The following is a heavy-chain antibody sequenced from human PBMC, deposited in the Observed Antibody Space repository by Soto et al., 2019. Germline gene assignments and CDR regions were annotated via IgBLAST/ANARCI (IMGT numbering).Heavy chain of an antibody. Sequence: SEAMYLTCTVSGGSISSGGYYWSWIRQHPGKGLEWIGFIYYSGSTYYNPSLKSRVTISVDTSNNQFSLKLSSVTAADTAGYYFARDSYDSSGDPSVGLACWGNGSKVTVSS. CDR2: IYYSGST. V-gene: IGHV4-31*03. J-gene: IGHJ6*03. CDR3: ARDSYDSSGDPSVGLAC. CDR1: GGSISSGGYY. D-gene: IGHD3-22*01.